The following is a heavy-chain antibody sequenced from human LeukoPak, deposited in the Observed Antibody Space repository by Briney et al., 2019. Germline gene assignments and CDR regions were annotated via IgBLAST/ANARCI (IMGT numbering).Heavy chain of an antibody. CDR2: IYGSGST. CDR3: ARNVGWYSHDS. V-gene: IGHV4-59*08. Sequence: SETLSLTCTVSGDSLSSHYSSWIRQPPGKGLEWIGYIYGSGSTRYDPSLRSRVTISEDTSKNQFSLKLTSVTAADTAVYYCARNVGWYSHDSWGQGTLVTVSS. D-gene: IGHD6-19*01. CDR1: GDSLSSHY. J-gene: IGHJ4*02.